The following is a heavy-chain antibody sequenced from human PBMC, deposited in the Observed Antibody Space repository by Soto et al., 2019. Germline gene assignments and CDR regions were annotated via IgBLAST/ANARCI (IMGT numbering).Heavy chain of an antibody. CDR1: CGSISSGDYY. J-gene: IGHJ4*02. V-gene: IGHV4-30-4*01. Sequence: SETLSLTCTGSCGSISSGDYYWGWIRQPPGRGLEWIGYIYNSETTYYNPSLRSRVIISVDTSKNQFSLKLSSVTAADTAVYYCARDKHDSDYNFDYWGQGTLVTVSS. CDR2: IYNSETT. CDR3: ARDKHDSDYNFDY. D-gene: IGHD4-4*01.